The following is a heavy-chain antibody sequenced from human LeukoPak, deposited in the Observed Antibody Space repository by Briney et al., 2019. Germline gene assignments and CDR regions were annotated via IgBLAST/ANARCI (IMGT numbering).Heavy chain of an antibody. Sequence: GGSLRLSCAASGFTFSSYNMNWVRQAPGKGLEWVSSISSSSSYIYYADSVKGRFTISRDNAKNSLYLQMNSLRAEDTAVYYCARSSDMQNLSYGRTAILDYWGQGTLVTVSS. D-gene: IGHD2-15*01. CDR2: ISSSSSYI. J-gene: IGHJ4*02. CDR3: ARSSDMQNLSYGRTAILDY. V-gene: IGHV3-21*04. CDR1: GFTFSSYN.